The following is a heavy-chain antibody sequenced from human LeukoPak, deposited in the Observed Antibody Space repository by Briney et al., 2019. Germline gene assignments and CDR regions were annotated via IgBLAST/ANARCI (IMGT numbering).Heavy chain of an antibody. CDR2: MNPNSGNT. CDR1: GYTFTGYD. J-gene: IGHJ5*02. D-gene: IGHD2-2*02. Sequence: ASVKVSCKASGYTFTGYDINWVRQATGQGLEWMGWMNPNSGNTGYAQKFQGRVTMTRNTSISTAYMELSSLRSEDTAVYYCARGLPFSKGSCYTPWGQGTLVTVSS. CDR3: ARGLPFSKGSCYTP. V-gene: IGHV1-8*01.